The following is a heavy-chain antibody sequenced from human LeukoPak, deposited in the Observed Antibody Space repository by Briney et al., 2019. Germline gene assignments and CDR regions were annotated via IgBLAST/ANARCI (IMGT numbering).Heavy chain of an antibody. CDR1: GGSISSSSYY. CDR2: IYYSGST. J-gene: IGHJ4*02. V-gene: IGHV4-61*01. D-gene: IGHD5-12*01. CDR3: ARDSGYEYLFDY. Sequence: SETLSLTCTVSGGSISSSSYYWSWIRQPPGKGLEWIGYIYYSGSTNYNPSLKSRVTISVDTSKNQFSLKLSSVTAADTAVYYCARDSGYEYLFDYWGQGTLVTVSS.